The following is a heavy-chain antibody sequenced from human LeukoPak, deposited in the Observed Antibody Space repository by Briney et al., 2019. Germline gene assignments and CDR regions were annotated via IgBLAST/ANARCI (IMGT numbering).Heavy chain of an antibody. CDR3: ARGVGDFWSGYQDAFDI. V-gene: IGHV4-38-2*02. D-gene: IGHD3-3*01. CDR2: IYHSGST. CDR1: GYSISSGYY. Sequence: PSETLSLTCTVSGYSISSGYYWGWIRQPPGKGLEWIGSIYHSGSTYYNPSLKSRVTISVDTSKNQFSLKLSSVTAADTAVYYCARGVGDFWSGYQDAFDIWGQGTIVTVSS. J-gene: IGHJ3*02.